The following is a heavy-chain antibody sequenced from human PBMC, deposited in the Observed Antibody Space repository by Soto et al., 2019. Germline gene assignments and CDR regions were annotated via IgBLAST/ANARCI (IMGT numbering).Heavy chain of an antibody. CDR3: ARHGSS. V-gene: IGHV4-39*01. CDR1: GVSMNNTSYY. CDR2: IYFRGST. Sequence: QLQLQESGPGLVKPSETLSLTCTVCGVSMNNTSYYWGWIRQSPGKGLEWIGTIYFRGSTFYNPSLNSRLTISIDRSNNQFSLWLTSGTSADTAVYYCARHGSSWGQGTPVAVSS. J-gene: IGHJ5*02.